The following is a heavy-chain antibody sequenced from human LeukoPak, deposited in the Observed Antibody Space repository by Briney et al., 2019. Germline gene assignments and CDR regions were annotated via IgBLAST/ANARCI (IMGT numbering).Heavy chain of an antibody. CDR3: ARDRACSNGVCSYFDY. J-gene: IGHJ4*02. D-gene: IGHD2-8*01. Sequence: PSETLSLTCIVSGGFISSTTYYWGWIRQPPGKGLEWIGSIYYSGSTWYNPSLKSRVTVSADTSKNQFSLKLTSVTAADTAVYYCARDRACSNGVCSYFDYWGQGTVVTVSS. CDR2: IYYSGST. V-gene: IGHV4-39*01. CDR1: GGFISSTTYY.